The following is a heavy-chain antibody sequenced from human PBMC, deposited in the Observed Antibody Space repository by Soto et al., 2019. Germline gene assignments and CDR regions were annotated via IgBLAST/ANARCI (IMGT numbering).Heavy chain of an antibody. J-gene: IGHJ4*02. D-gene: IGHD1-7*01. CDR2: IYYSGST. Sequence: SETLSLTCAVSGGSISSGGYYWSWIRQHPGKGLEWIGYIYYSGSTYYNPSLKSRVTISVDTSKNQFSLKLSSVTAADTAVYYCAREIVGLTGTTVYFDYWGQGTLVTVSS. V-gene: IGHV4-31*02. CDR1: GGSISSGGYY. CDR3: AREIVGLTGTTVYFDY.